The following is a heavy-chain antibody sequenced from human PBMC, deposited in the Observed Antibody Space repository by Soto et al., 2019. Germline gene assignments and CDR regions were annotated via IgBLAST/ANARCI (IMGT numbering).Heavy chain of an antibody. V-gene: IGHV5-10-1*01. CDR3: ARAKVVTPNDAFDI. D-gene: IGHD2-21*02. CDR2: IDPSDSYT. CDR1: GYSFTSYW. Sequence: GESLKISCKGSGYSFTSYWISWVRQMPGKGLEWMGRIDPSDSYTNYSPSFQGHVTISADKPISTAYLQWSSLKASDTAMYYCARAKVVTPNDAFDIWGQGTMVTVSS. J-gene: IGHJ3*02.